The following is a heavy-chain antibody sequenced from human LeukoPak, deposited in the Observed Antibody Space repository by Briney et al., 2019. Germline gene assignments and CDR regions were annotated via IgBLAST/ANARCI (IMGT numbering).Heavy chain of an antibody. CDR3: ATVVPRGYFDY. V-gene: IGHV3-53*01. Sequence: PGGSLRLSCAASGFTVSSNYMSWVRQAPGKGLEWVSVIYSGGSTYYADSVKGRFTISRDNSKNTLYLQMNSVRAEDTAVYYCATVVPRGYFDYWGQGTLVTVSS. J-gene: IGHJ4*02. D-gene: IGHD2-15*01. CDR1: GFTVSSNY. CDR2: IYSGGST.